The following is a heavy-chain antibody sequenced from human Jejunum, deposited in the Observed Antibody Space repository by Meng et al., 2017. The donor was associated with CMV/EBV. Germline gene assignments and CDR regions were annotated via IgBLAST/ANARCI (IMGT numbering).Heavy chain of an antibody. J-gene: IGHJ4*02. Sequence: QVQLQESGPGLVKPSETLSLTCTVSGDSITSYYYNWIRQPAGKGLEWIGRVYTSGSTNYSPSLKSRVTMSVDTSMKQLSLKLTSVTAADTAVYYCARASNSAGWYGFDYWGQGTLVTVSS. D-gene: IGHD6-19*01. V-gene: IGHV4-4*07. CDR2: VYTSGST. CDR3: ARASNSAGWYGFDY. CDR1: GDSITSYY.